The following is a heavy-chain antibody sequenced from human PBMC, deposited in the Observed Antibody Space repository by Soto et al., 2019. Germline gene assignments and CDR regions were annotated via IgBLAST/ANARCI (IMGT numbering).Heavy chain of an antibody. J-gene: IGHJ4*02. D-gene: IGHD3-3*01. CDR1: GFSFSSYE. Sequence: GGSLRLSCAASGFSFSSYEMNWVRQAPGKGLEWVSYISSSDSAIYYADSVKGRFTISRDNAKNSLYLQMNSLRAEDTAVYYCASLEMATMQGWGQGTLVTVSS. CDR2: ISSSDSAI. V-gene: IGHV3-48*03. CDR3: ASLEMATMQG.